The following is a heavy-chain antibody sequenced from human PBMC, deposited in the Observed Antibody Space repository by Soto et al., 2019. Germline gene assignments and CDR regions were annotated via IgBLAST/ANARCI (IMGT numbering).Heavy chain of an antibody. D-gene: IGHD1-1*01. J-gene: IGHJ4*02. Sequence: QVHLVQSGAEVKKPGASVKVSCKASGYTFTSYGITWGRQAPGQGLEWMGWISAHNGNTDYAQKLQGRVIVTSDTSTSTAYMELRSLISDDTAVYYCARGRYGDYWGQGALVNVSS. CDR3: ARGRYGDY. CDR1: GYTFTSYG. CDR2: ISAHNGNT. V-gene: IGHV1-18*01.